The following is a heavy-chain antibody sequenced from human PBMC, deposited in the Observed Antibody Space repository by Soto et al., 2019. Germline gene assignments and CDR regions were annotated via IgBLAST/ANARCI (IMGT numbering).Heavy chain of an antibody. CDR3: ARESGYSYGSRYYYYGMDV. CDR2: IIPIFGTA. V-gene: IGHV1-69*06. CDR1: GGTFSSYA. Sequence: QVQLVQSGAEVKKPGSSVKVSCKASGGTFSSYAISWVRQAPGQGLEWMGGIIPIFGTANYAQKFQGRVTITADKSTSTAYMELSSLRSEDTAVYYCARESGYSYGSRYYYYGMDVWGQGTTVTVSS. D-gene: IGHD5-18*01. J-gene: IGHJ6*02.